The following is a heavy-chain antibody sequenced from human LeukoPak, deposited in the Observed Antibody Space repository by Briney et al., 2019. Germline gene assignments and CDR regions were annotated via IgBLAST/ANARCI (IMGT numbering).Heavy chain of an antibody. Sequence: KTSETLSLTCTVSGGAINSESYYWSWTRQPAGKGLEWIGRIYVSGSTNYNPSLKSRVTISVDTSKNQFSLKLSSVTAADTAVYYCASTYYYDSSAYHYYHYMDVWGKGTTVTVSS. D-gene: IGHD3-22*01. CDR3: ASTYYYDSSAYHYYHYMDV. J-gene: IGHJ6*03. V-gene: IGHV4-61*02. CDR2: IYVSGST. CDR1: GGAINSESYY.